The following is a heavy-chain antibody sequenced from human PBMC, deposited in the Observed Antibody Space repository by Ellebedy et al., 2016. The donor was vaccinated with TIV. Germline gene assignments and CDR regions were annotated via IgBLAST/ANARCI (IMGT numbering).Heavy chain of an antibody. D-gene: IGHD2-21*02. V-gene: IGHV4-39*01. J-gene: IGHJ4*02. CDR2: VYYSGSP. Sequence: MPPETLSLTCSVSGGSVSSTRYYWAWIRQPPGKGLEYIGSVYYSGSPYYNPSFKRRVTLSADTSKNQFSLNLRTVTAADTAVYYCARTDPWQPIDDWGQGILVSVSS. CDR3: ARTDPWQPIDD. CDR1: GGSVSSTRYY.